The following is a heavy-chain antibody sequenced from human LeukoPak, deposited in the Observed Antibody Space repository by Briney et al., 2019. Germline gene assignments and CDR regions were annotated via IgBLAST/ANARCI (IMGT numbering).Heavy chain of an antibody. Sequence: GGSLRLSCAASGFTFSSYAMSWVRQAPGKGLEWVSAISGSGGSTCYADSVKGRFTISRDNSKNTLYLQMNSLRAEDTAVYYCATRGDYYDSSGYYPKDYWGQGTLVTVSS. CDR1: GFTFSSYA. J-gene: IGHJ4*02. V-gene: IGHV3-23*01. D-gene: IGHD3-22*01. CDR2: ISGSGGST. CDR3: ATRGDYYDSSGYYPKDY.